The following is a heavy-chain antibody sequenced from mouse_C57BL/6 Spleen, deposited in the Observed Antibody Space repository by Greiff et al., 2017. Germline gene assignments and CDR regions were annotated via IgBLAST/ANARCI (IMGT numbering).Heavy chain of an antibody. J-gene: IGHJ4*01. V-gene: IGHV5-17*01. D-gene: IGHD3-2*02. CDR1: GFTFSDYG. CDR3: AREQLRLGYYAMDY. CDR2: ISSGSSTI. Sequence: EVQLVESGGGLVKPGGSLKLSCAASGFTFSDYGMHWVRQAPEKGLEWVAYISSGSSTIYYADTVKGRFTISRDNAKNTLFLQMTSLRSEDTAMYYCAREQLRLGYYAMDYWGQGTSVTVSS.